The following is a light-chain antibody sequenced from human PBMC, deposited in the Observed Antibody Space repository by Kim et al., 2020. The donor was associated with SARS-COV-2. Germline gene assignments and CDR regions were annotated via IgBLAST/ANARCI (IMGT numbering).Light chain of an antibody. CDR1: SSNVGAGYD. V-gene: IGLV1-40*01. Sequence: QGVTSACTGISSNVGAGYDVHWYQQLPGTAPKRRIYGNGNRPSGVPDRFSGSKSGTAASLAITGLQAEDEADYYCQSYDSSLSGWMFGGGTQLTVL. CDR2: GNG. CDR3: QSYDSSLSGWM. J-gene: IGLJ3*02.